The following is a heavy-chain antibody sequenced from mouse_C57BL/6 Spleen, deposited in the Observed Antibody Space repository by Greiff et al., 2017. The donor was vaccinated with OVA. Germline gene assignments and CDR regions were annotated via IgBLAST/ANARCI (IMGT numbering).Heavy chain of an antibody. D-gene: IGHD4-1*01. J-gene: IGHJ2*01. CDR2: IDPSDSYT. V-gene: IGHV1-69*01. CDR3: ARLGTGSFDY. Sequence: VQLQQPGAELVMPGASVKLSCKASGYTFTSYWMHWVNQRPGQGLEWIGEIDPSDSYTNYNQKFKGKSTLTVDKSSSTAYMQLSSLTSEDSAVYYCARLGTGSFDYWGQGTTLTVSS. CDR1: GYTFTSYW.